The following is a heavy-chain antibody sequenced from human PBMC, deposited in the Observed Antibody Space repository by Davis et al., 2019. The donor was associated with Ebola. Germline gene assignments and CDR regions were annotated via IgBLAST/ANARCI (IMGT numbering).Heavy chain of an antibody. CDR1: GYTFTSYY. D-gene: IGHD3-10*01. CDR2: INPSGGST. CDR3: AARPIRARGIDAFDI. V-gene: IGHV1-46*01. J-gene: IGHJ3*02. Sequence: ASVKVSCKASGYTFTSYYMHWVRQAPGQGLEWMGIINPSGGSTSYAQKFQERVTITRDMSTSTAYMELSSLRSEDTAVYYCAARPIRARGIDAFDIWGQGTMVTVSS.